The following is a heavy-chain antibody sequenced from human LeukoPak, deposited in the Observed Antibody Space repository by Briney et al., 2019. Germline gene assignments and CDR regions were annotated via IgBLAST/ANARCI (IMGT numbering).Heavy chain of an antibody. Sequence: PGGSLRLSCAASGFTFDDHAMHWVRQAPGKGLEWVSGISWNSGSIGYADSVKGRFTISRDNAKNSLYLQMNSLRAEDMALYYCAKSIAVTIFGVVTPDAFDIWGQGTMVTVSS. CDR2: ISWNSGSI. CDR1: GFTFDDHA. D-gene: IGHD3-3*01. J-gene: IGHJ3*02. CDR3: AKSIAVTIFGVVTPDAFDI. V-gene: IGHV3-9*03.